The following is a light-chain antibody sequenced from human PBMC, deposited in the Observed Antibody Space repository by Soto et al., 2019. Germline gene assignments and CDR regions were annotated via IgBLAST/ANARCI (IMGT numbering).Light chain of an antibody. J-gene: IGKJ4*01. CDR2: DIS. V-gene: IGKV3D-15*01. CDR3: QQYNDWPLT. Sequence: EIVMTQSPATLSVSPGERATLSCRASQSVSSNLAWYQQKPGQAPSLLIYDISARATGIPTRFSGSGSGTEFTLTISSLQSEDFAVYYCQQYNDWPLTFGGWTKVDIK. CDR1: QSVSSN.